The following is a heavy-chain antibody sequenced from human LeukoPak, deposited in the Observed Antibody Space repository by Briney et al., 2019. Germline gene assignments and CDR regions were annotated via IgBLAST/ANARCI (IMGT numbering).Heavy chain of an antibody. Sequence: SQTLSLTCAISGDSVSNNRVSWSWIRQSPSRGLEWLGRTYYRSKWFNDFAVSVTSRIIINADTSRNQFSPQLSSVTPEDTAVYYCSREARYSSNYDWFDPWGQGTLVTVSS. D-gene: IGHD1-7*01. V-gene: IGHV6-1*01. J-gene: IGHJ5*02. CDR1: GDSVSNNRVS. CDR3: SREARYSSNYDWFDP. CDR2: TYYRSKWFN.